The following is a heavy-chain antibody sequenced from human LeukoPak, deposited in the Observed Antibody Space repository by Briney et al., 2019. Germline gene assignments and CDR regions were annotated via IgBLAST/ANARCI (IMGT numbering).Heavy chain of an antibody. J-gene: IGHJ4*02. V-gene: IGHV1-46*01. D-gene: IGHD3-3*01. CDR1: GYTFTGYY. Sequence: GASVKVSCKASGYTFTGYYMHWVRQAPGQGLEWMGIINPIGGSTTYAQKFQGRVTMTRDTSTRTVFMELSSLRSEDTAVYYCARVYDFWSGYWDYWGQGTLVTVSS. CDR2: INPIGGST. CDR3: ARVYDFWSGYWDY.